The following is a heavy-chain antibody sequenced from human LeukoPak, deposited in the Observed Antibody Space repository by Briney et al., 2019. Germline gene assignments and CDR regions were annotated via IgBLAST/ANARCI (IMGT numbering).Heavy chain of an antibody. V-gene: IGHV3-23*01. CDR3: AKNHDSNGYHTDDAFDV. CDR1: GFTFSSYA. CDR2: ISGSGGST. Sequence: GGSLRLSCAASGFTFSSYAMSWVRQAPGKGLEWVSAISGSGGSTYYADSVKGRFTISRDNSKNTLYLQMNSLSAEDTAVYYCAKNHDSNGYHTDDAFDVWGQGTMVTVSS. D-gene: IGHD3-22*01. J-gene: IGHJ3*01.